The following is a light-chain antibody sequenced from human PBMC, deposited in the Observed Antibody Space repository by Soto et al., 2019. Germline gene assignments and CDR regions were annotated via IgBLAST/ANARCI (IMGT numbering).Light chain of an antibody. CDR3: QQYNNWPSLT. CDR2: GAS. CDR1: QSVSSN. J-gene: IGKJ4*01. V-gene: IGKV3-15*01. Sequence: EIVMTQSPATLSVSPGERATLSCRASQSVSSNLAWYQQKPGQAPRLLIYGASTRATGIPARFSGSGSGTESTLTISSLQSEDFALYYCQQYNNWPSLTFGGGTKVEIK.